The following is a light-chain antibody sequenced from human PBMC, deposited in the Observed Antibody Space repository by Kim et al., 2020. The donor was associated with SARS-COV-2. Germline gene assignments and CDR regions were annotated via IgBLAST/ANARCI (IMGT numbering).Light chain of an antibody. V-gene: IGKV1D-16*01. Sequence: SSLGDRVTITSRGSQDVSSWVAWFQQRPGQAPQCLIYAASTLQSGVPSRFSGSGSGTHFTLTISTLHPEDFATYYCQQYGDYPITFGQGTRLEIK. CDR1: QDVSSW. CDR3: QQYGDYPIT. CDR2: AAS. J-gene: IGKJ5*01.